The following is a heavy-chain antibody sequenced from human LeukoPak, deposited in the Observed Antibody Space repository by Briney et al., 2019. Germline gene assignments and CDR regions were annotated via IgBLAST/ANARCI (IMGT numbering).Heavy chain of an antibody. D-gene: IGHD3-22*01. J-gene: IGHJ3*02. V-gene: IGHV3-74*01. CDR2: INSDGSST. CDR1: GFTFSSYW. Sequence: PGGSLRLSCAASGFTFSSYWMHWVRQAPGKGLVWVSRINSDGSSTSYADSVKGRFTISRDNSKDTLYLQMNSLRAEDTAVYYCAPRITMINGAAFDIWGQGTMVTVSS. CDR3: APRITMINGAAFDI.